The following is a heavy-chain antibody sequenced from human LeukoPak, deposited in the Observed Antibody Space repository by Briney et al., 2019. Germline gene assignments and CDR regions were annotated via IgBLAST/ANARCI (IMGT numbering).Heavy chain of an antibody. D-gene: IGHD3-16*01. CDR1: GGSISSGGYD. Sequence: PSQTLSLTCTVSGGSISSGGYDWGWIRQPPGKGLEWIGYIYYSESTSYNPSLKSRVAISVDTSKNQFSLKLSSVTAADTAVYYCARSIPYIDYAYSWGEGDLVTVSS. J-gene: IGHJ4*02. CDR3: ARSIPYIDYAYS. V-gene: IGHV4-30-4*01. CDR2: IYYSEST.